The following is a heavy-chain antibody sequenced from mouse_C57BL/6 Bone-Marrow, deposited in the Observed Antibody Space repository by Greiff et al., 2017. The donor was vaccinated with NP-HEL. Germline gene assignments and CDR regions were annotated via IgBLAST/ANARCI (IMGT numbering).Heavy chain of an antibody. Sequence: EVQLQQSGPELVKPGASVKISCKASGYSFTGYYMNWVKQSTEKSLEWIGEINPSTGGTTYNQKFKAKATLTVDKSSSTAYMQLKSLTSEDSAVYYCARAIYPDYWGQGTTLTVSS. V-gene: IGHV1-42*01. J-gene: IGHJ2*01. D-gene: IGHD2-1*01. CDR2: INPSTGGT. CDR1: GYSFTGYY. CDR3: ARAIYPDY.